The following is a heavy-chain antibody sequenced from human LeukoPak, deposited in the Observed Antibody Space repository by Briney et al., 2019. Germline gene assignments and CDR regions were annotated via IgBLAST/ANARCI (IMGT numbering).Heavy chain of an antibody. D-gene: IGHD2-8*01. CDR3: ARVLGYCTNGVCYTNYYYYMDV. V-gene: IGHV4-34*01. CDR2: INHSGST. Sequence: PSEALSLTCAVYGGSFSGYYWSWIRQPPGKGLEWIGEINHSGSTNYNPSLKSRVTISVDTSKNQFSLKLSSVTAADTAVYYCARVLGYCTNGVCYTNYYYYMDVWGKGTTVTVSS. J-gene: IGHJ6*03. CDR1: GGSFSGYY.